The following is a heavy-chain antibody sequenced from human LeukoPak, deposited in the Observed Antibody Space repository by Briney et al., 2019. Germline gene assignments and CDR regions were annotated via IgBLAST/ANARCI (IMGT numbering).Heavy chain of an antibody. CDR1: GYTFTTYA. CDR3: AGKIAWWALDI. CDR2: INTNTGNP. J-gene: IGHJ3*02. Sequence: AASVKVSCKASGYTFTTYAMNWVRQAPGQGLEWMGWINTNTGNPTYAQGFTGRFVFSLDTSVSTAYLQISSLKAEDTAVYYCAGKIAWWALDIWGQGTMVTVSS. D-gene: IGHD2-8*02. V-gene: IGHV7-4-1*02.